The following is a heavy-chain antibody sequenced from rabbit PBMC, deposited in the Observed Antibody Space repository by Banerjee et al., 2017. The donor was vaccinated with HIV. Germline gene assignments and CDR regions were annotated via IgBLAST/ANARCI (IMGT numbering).Heavy chain of an antibody. D-gene: IGHD6-1*01. CDR1: GFDFTNNA. CDR3: ARDRVGDAAGYLDL. J-gene: IGHJ4*01. V-gene: IGHV1S47*01. CDR2: IDTGDGST. Sequence: QEQLVESGGGLVQPGGSLKLSCKASGFDFTNNAMCWVRQAPGKGLEWIASIDTGDGSTYYASWAKGRFTISKTSSTTVTLQMTNLTAADTATYFCARDRVGDAAGYLDLWGPGTLVTVS.